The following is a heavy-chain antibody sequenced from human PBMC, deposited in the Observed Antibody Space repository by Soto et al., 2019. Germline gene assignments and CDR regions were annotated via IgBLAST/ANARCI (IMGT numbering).Heavy chain of an antibody. CDR1: GGTFKSYV. Sequence: SVKVSCKASGGTFKSYVISWVRQAPGQGLEWMGGIIPIFGTANYAQNFQGRVTITADESTSTAYMELSSLRSEDTAVYYCAGVFSDEKPKYHLAYWGQGTLVTV. V-gene: IGHV1-69*13. D-gene: IGHD1-26*01. J-gene: IGHJ4*02. CDR3: AGVFSDEKPKYHLAY. CDR2: IIPIFGTA.